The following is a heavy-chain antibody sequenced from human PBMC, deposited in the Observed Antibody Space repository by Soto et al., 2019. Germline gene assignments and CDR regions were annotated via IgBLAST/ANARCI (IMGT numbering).Heavy chain of an antibody. V-gene: IGHV4-59*08. Sequence: PSTTLSLTQASLGASTSSYYWCRIRQPIEKGVERIGSIHYSGSTNYNPSLKSGVTIPVDPSIHQFSLTMSSLTAADTAVYYCARPRDYWSGGSCYGDDAFDIWGQGTMVTVS. D-gene: IGHD2-15*01. J-gene: IGHJ3*02. CDR2: IHYSGST. CDR3: ARPRDYWSGGSCYGDDAFDI. CDR1: GASTSSYY.